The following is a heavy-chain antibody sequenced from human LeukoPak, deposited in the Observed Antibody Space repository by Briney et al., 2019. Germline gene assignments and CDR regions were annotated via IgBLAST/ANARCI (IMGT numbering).Heavy chain of an antibody. CDR2: IYYRGST. CDR3: ASRYGSSFWTYYWDYFDY. V-gene: IGHV4-39*07. Sequence: SETLSLTCTVSGGSISSSSYYWGWIRQPPGKGLDWIGSIYYRGSTYYNPSLKSRVTLSVDTSKNQFSLKLSSVTAADTAVYYCASRYGSSFWTYYWDYFDYWGQGTLVTVSA. J-gene: IGHJ4*02. CDR1: GGSISSSSYY. D-gene: IGHD6-6*01.